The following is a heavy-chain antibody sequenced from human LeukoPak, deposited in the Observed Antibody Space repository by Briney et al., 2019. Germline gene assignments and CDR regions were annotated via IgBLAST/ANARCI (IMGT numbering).Heavy chain of an antibody. J-gene: IGHJ5*02. CDR3: ARDPDCDSTSCYIGPYNWFDP. CDR1: GGSISSYY. Sequence: ETLSLTCTVSGGSISSYYWSWIRQPAGKGLEWVSAISGSGGSTYYADSVKGRFTISRDNSKNTLYLQMNSLRAEDTAVYYCARDPDCDSTSCYIGPYNWFDPWGQGTLVTVSS. V-gene: IGHV3-23*01. D-gene: IGHD2-2*02. CDR2: ISGSGGST.